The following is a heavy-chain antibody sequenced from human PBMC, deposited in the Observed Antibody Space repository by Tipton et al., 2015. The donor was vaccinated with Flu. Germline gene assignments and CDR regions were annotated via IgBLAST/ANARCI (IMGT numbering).Heavy chain of an antibody. CDR3: ANAAKHGSGSYYAH. V-gene: IGHV3-23*01. CDR1: GFTFSSYA. Sequence: SLRLSCAASGFTFSSYAMSWVRQAPGKGLEWVSAISGSGGSTYYADSVKGRFTISRDNSKNTLYLQMNSLRAEDTTVYYCANAAKHGSGSYYAHWGQGTLVTVSS. J-gene: IGHJ1*01. CDR2: ISGSGGST. D-gene: IGHD3-10*01.